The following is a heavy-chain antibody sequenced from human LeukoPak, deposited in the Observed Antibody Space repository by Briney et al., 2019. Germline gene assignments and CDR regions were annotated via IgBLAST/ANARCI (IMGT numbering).Heavy chain of an antibody. Sequence: ASVKVSCKASGYTFTSYGISWVRQAPGQGLEWMGWNSAYNGNTNYAQKLQGRVTMTTDTSTSTAYMELRSLRSDDTAVYYCARGIPGSYLNGAFDIWGQGTMVTVSS. CDR3: ARGIPGSYLNGAFDI. J-gene: IGHJ3*02. D-gene: IGHD1-26*01. V-gene: IGHV1-18*01. CDR2: NSAYNGNT. CDR1: GYTFTSYG.